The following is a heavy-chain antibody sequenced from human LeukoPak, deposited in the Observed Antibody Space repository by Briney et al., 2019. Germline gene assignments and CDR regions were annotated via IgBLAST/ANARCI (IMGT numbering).Heavy chain of an antibody. D-gene: IGHD2-2*01. J-gene: IGHJ4*02. CDR3: AKGTISGIPAAIPFDY. CDR1: GFTFSSYG. V-gene: IGHV3-30*02. Sequence: GGSLRLSCAASGFTFSSYGMHWVRRAPGKGLEWVAFIRYDGSNKYYADSVKGRFTISRDNSKNTPYLQMDSLRAEDTAVYYCAKGTISGIPAAIPFDYWGQGTLVTVSS. CDR2: IRYDGSNK.